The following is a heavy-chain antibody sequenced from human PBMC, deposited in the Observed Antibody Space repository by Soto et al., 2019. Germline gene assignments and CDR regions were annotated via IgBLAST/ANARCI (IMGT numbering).Heavy chain of an antibody. CDR2: VSASGLNT. Sequence: GESLKISCAASGFTFSTYAMAWVRQAPGKGLEWVSGVSASGLNTDYADPVKGRFYISRDNSKNTVSLHMNSLRAEDTALYYCGQDRPPRVSGCYCDYWGQGTLVTVSS. D-gene: IGHD6-19*01. V-gene: IGHV3-23*01. CDR3: GQDRPPRVSGCYCDY. CDR1: GFTFSTYA. J-gene: IGHJ4*02.